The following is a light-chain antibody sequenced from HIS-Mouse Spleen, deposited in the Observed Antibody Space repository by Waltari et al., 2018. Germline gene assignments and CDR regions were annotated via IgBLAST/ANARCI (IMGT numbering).Light chain of an antibody. CDR1: ALPKKY. J-gene: IGLJ2*01. CDR3: YSTDSSGNHRV. V-gene: IGLV3-10*01. CDR2: EDS. Sequence: SYELTQPPSVSVSPGHTARITCSGDALPKKYAYWYQQKSGQAPVLVIYEDSKRPSGIPERFSGSSSGTMDTLTISGAQVEDEADYYCYSTDSSGNHRVFGGGTKLTVL.